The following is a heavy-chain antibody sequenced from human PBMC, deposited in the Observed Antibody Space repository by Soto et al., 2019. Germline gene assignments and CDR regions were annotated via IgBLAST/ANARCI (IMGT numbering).Heavy chain of an antibody. CDR3: ASNYAYAEGYYYYGIDV. CDR2: VNSDGSTT. D-gene: IGHD3-16*01. Sequence: EVQLVESGGGLVQPGGSLRLYCAASGFTFSNYWMHWVRQAPGKGLVWVSRVNSDGSTTNYADSVKGRFTISRDNAKNTLHLQMNSLGAEDTAVYYCASNYAYAEGYYYYGIDVWGQGTTVTVSS. V-gene: IGHV3-74*01. CDR1: GFTFSNYW. J-gene: IGHJ6*02.